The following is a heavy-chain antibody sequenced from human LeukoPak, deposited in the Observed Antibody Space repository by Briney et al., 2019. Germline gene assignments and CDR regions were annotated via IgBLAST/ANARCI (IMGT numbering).Heavy chain of an antibody. V-gene: IGHV1-18*04. CDR1: GYTFTSYG. CDR3: ARDYDILTGNPNFDY. D-gene: IGHD3-9*01. Sequence: ASVKVSCKASGYTFTSYGISWVRQAPGQGLEWMGRISAYNGNTNYAQKLQGRVTMTTDTSTSTAYMELRSLRSDDTAVYYCARDYDILTGNPNFDYWGQGTLVTVSS. CDR2: ISAYNGNT. J-gene: IGHJ4*02.